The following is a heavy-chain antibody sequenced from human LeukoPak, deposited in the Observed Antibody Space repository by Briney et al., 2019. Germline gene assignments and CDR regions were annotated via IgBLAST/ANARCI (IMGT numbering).Heavy chain of an antibody. Sequence: PPETLSLTCTVSGGSINTYYWSWIRQPAGKGLECIGRIYSTGITTYNPSLKGRVTMSVDTSKNQFSLKLSSVTAADTAVYYCARPQSGLGWFDPWGQGILVTVSS. J-gene: IGHJ5*02. CDR3: ARPQSGLGWFDP. CDR1: GGSINTYY. CDR2: IYSTGIT. V-gene: IGHV4-4*07.